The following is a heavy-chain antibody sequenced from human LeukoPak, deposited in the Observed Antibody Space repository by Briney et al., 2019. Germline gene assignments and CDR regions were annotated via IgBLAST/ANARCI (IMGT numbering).Heavy chain of an antibody. CDR1: GGTFSSYA. CDR3: ARNLGITGTNNWFDP. V-gene: IGHV1-69*05. CDR2: IIPIFGTA. D-gene: IGHD1-7*01. J-gene: IGHJ5*02. Sequence: GASVKVSCKASGGTFSSYAISWVRQAPGQGLEWMGGIIPIFGTANYAQKFQGRVTITTDESTSTAYMELSSLRSEDTAVYYCARNLGITGTNNWFDPWAREPWSPSPQ.